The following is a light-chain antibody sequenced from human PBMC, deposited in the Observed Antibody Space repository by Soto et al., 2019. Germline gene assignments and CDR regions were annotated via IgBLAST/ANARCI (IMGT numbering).Light chain of an antibody. CDR3: QQFGSSPLFT. CDR2: GAS. J-gene: IGKJ3*01. V-gene: IGKV3-20*01. Sequence: EIVLTQSPGTLSLSPGERATLSCRASQSVSSSYLAWYQQKPGQAPRLLIYGASSRATGIPDRFSGSGSGTDFTLTISRLESEDFAVYYCQQFGSSPLFTFGTGTKVDVK. CDR1: QSVSSSY.